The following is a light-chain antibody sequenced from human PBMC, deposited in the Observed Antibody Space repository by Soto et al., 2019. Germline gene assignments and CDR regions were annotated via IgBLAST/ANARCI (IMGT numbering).Light chain of an antibody. CDR3: QHRTT. V-gene: IGKV4-1*01. Sequence: DIVMTQAPDSLAVSLGERATINCKSSQSVFYSSTNKNYLAWYQQKPGPPPKLIIYSASTRKSGVPDRFSGSGSGTDFTLTMSSLQAEDVAVYYCQHRTTFGQGTKVEIK. CDR1: QSVFYSSTNKNY. CDR2: SAS. J-gene: IGKJ1*01.